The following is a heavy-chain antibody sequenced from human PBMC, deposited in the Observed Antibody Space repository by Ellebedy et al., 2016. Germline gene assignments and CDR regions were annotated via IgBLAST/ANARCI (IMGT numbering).Heavy chain of an antibody. V-gene: IGHV3-30-3*01. CDR2: ISYDGSNK. D-gene: IGHD1-20*01. Sequence: GGSLRLSXAASGFTFSSYAMHWVRQAPGKGLEWVAVISYDGSNKYYADSVKGRFTISRDNSKNTLYLQMNSLRAEDTAVYYCARDRGRITGTTFVYWGQGTLVTVSS. CDR1: GFTFSSYA. J-gene: IGHJ4*02. CDR3: ARDRGRITGTTFVY.